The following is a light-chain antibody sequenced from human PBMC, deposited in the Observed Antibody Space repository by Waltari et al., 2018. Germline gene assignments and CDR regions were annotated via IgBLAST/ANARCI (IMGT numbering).Light chain of an antibody. CDR3: AAWDGSLNAYV. Sequence: QSVLTQPPSASGTPGQRVTISCSRSSSNIVSNYVNWYQQHPGTAPKLLIYTHSQRPLWVPDRFSGSKSGTSASLAISGLQSEDEADYYCAAWDGSLNAYVFGAGTKVTVL. V-gene: IGLV1-44*01. J-gene: IGLJ1*01. CDR1: SSNIVSNY. CDR2: THS.